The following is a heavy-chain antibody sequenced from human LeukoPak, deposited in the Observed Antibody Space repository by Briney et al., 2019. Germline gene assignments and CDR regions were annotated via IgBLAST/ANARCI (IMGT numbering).Heavy chain of an antibody. D-gene: IGHD3-10*01. CDR1: GASLTSTVFY. CDR3: ASLSYYYGSGS. Sequence: SETLSLTCTVSGASLTSTVFYWGWIRQPPGKGLEWIGSIFYSGNTYYNPSLKSRVTISVDTTKNQYSLKLTPVTATDTAIYYCASLSYYYGSGSWGQGTLVTVSS. CDR2: IFYSGNT. J-gene: IGHJ4*02. V-gene: IGHV4-39*01.